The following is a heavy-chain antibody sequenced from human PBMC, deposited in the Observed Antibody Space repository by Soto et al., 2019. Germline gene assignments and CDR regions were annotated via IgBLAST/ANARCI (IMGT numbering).Heavy chain of an antibody. CDR3: ARLNGSGSYWGAFDI. CDR1: GYTSTGYY. D-gene: IGHD3-10*01. Sequence: ASVKVSCKASGYTSTGYYMHWVRQAPGQGLEWMGWINPNSGGTNYAQKFQGWVTMTRDTSISTAYMELSRLRSDDTAVYYCARLNGSGSYWGAFDIWGQGTMVTVSS. CDR2: INPNSGGT. J-gene: IGHJ3*02. V-gene: IGHV1-2*04.